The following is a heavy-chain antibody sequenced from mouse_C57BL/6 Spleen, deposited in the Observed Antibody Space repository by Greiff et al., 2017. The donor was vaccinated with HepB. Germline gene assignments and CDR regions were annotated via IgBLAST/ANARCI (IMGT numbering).Heavy chain of an antibody. Sequence: VQLQQSGAELVKPGASVKISCKASGYAFSSYWMNWVKQRPGKGLEWIGQIYPGDGDTNYNGKFKGKATLTADKSSSTDYMQLSSLTSEDSAVDFCARLGYSNYVGAMDYWGQGTSVTVSS. J-gene: IGHJ4*01. V-gene: IGHV1-80*01. CDR1: GYAFSSYW. D-gene: IGHD2-5*01. CDR3: ARLGYSNYVGAMDY. CDR2: IYPGDGDT.